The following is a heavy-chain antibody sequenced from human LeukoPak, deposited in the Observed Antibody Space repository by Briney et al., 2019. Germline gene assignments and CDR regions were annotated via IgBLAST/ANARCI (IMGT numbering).Heavy chain of an antibody. V-gene: IGHV1-8*03. Sequence: GASVKVSCKASGYTFTSYDINWVGQATGQGLEWMGWMNPNSGSTGYAQKFQGRVTITRNTSISTAYMELSGLRSEDTAVYYCARGRSTGYPYYFEYWGQGTPVTVSS. CDR3: ARGRSTGYPYYFEY. CDR1: GYTFTSYD. CDR2: MNPNSGST. D-gene: IGHD5-12*01. J-gene: IGHJ4*02.